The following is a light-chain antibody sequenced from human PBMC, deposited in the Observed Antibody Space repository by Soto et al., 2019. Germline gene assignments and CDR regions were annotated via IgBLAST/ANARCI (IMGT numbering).Light chain of an antibody. CDR2: AAS. Sequence: DIQMTQSPSSLSASVGDRVTITCRASQSISGYLNWYQQKPGGAPKLLIYAASSLQSGVPSRFSGRGSAPEFTLTISSLQLEDFATYYCQQSYRIPFTFGPGTTLDIK. V-gene: IGKV1-39*01. CDR3: QQSYRIPFT. CDR1: QSISGY. J-gene: IGKJ3*01.